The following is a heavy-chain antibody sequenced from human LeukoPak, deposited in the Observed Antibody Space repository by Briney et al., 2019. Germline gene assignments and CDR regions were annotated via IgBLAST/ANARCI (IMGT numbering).Heavy chain of an antibody. CDR1: GFTFSSYE. CDR3: ASLPYYYGSGSYYNVVDY. V-gene: IGHV3-48*03. D-gene: IGHD3-10*01. CDR2: ISSSGSTI. J-gene: IGHJ4*02. Sequence: GGSLRLSCAAAGFTFSSYEMNWVRQAPGKGLEGVSYISSSGSTIYYADSVKGRFTISRDNAKNSLYLQMNSLRAEDTAVYYCASLPYYYGSGSYYNVVDYWGQGTLVTVSS.